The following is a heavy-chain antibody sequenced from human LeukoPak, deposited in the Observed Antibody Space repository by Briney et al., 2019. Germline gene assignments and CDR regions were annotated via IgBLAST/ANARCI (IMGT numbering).Heavy chain of an antibody. V-gene: IGHV4-59*01. J-gene: IGHJ6*02. CDR2: IYYSGST. CDR3: ARASHDYGYYYGMDV. CDR1: GGSISSYY. Sequence: SETLSLTCTVSGGSISSYYWSWIRQPPGKGLEWIGYIYYSGSTNYNPSLKSRVTISVDTSKNQFSLKLSSVTAADTAVYYCARASHDYGYYYGMDVWGQGTTVTVSS. D-gene: IGHD4-17*01.